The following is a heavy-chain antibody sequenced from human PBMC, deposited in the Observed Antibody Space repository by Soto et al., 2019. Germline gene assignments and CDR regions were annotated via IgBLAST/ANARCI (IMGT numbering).Heavy chain of an antibody. CDR1: GYTFTTHA. CDR2: INGGTGQA. V-gene: IGHV1-3*01. J-gene: IGHJ6*02. CDR3: ARGKGMEENYYYYGLDS. D-gene: IGHD1-1*01. Sequence: ASVKVSCKASGYTFTTHAMHWVRQAPGQSLEWMGWINGGTGQAKHSQRFQGRVNITRDTSASTNYMELSSLRSEDTDVYYCARGKGMEENYYYYGLDSWGQGTKVTVSS.